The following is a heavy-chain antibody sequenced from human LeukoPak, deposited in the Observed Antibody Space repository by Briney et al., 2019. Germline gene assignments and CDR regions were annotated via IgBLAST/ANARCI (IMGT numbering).Heavy chain of an antibody. CDR1: GFTFSSYS. CDR2: ISSSSSYI. V-gene: IGHV3-21*01. J-gene: IGHJ6*02. CDR3: AGGNYYYGMDV. D-gene: IGHD1-26*01. Sequence: GGSLRLSCAASGFTFSSYSMNCVRQAPGNGLEWVSSISSSSSYIYYADSVKGRFTISRDNAKNSLYLQMNSLRAEDTAVYYCAGGNYYYGMDVWGQGTTVTVSS.